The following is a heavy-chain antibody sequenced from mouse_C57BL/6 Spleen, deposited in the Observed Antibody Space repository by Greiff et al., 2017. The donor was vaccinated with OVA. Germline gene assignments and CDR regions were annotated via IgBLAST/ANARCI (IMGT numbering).Heavy chain of an antibody. CDR1: GYTFTSYW. Sequence: QVQLQQSGAELVKPGASVKLSCKASGYTFTSYWMPWVKQRPGQGLEWIGMIHPNSGSTNYNEKFKSKATLTVDKSSSTAYMQLSSLTSEDSAVYYCARWSTTVVARAYWGQGTLVTVSA. CDR2: IHPNSGST. V-gene: IGHV1-64*01. J-gene: IGHJ3*01. D-gene: IGHD1-1*01. CDR3: ARWSTTVVARAY.